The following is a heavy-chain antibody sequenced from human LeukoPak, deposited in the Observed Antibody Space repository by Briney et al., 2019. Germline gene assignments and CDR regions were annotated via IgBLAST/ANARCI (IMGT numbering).Heavy chain of an antibody. CDR2: IYYSGST. J-gene: IGHJ4*02. CDR1: GGSISSGDYY. D-gene: IGHD5-18*01. Sequence: SETLSLTCTVSGGSISSGDYYWSWIRQPPGKGLEWIGYIYYSGSTYYNPSLKSRVTISVDTSKNQFSLKLSSVTAADTAVYYCARDPLPADTGFDYWGQGTLVTVSS. CDR3: ARDPLPADTGFDY. V-gene: IGHV4-30-4*01.